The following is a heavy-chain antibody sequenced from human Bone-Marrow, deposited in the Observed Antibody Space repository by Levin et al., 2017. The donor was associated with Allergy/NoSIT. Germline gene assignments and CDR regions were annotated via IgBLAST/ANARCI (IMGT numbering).Heavy chain of an antibody. Sequence: PSAGSLRLSCRISGFIFADYAMNWVRQAPGRGLEWVSSLDGSSGKTHYADSVKGRFTISREYSKNTLFLQMNSLRVEDTARYYCAKAGTTVMLDYSYLDVWGEGTAVTVSS. J-gene: IGHJ6*03. CDR1: GFIFADYA. CDR2: LDGSSGKT. D-gene: IGHD4-17*01. CDR3: AKAGTTVMLDYSYLDV. V-gene: IGHV3-23*01.